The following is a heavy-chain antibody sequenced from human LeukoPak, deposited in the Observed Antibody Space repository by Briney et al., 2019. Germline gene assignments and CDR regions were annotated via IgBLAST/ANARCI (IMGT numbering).Heavy chain of an antibody. CDR1: GGSISSYY. Sequence: SETLSLTCTVSGGSISSYYWSWIRQPPGKGLEWIGYIYYSGSTNYNPSLKSRVTISVDTSKNQFSLKLSSVTAADTAVYYCARQYYYDSSFDYWGQGTLATVSS. CDR3: ARQYYYDSSFDY. CDR2: IYYSGST. V-gene: IGHV4-59*08. J-gene: IGHJ4*02. D-gene: IGHD3-22*01.